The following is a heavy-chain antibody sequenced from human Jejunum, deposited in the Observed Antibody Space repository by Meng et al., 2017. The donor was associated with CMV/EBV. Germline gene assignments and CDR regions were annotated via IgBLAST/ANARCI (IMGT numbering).Heavy chain of an antibody. J-gene: IGHJ4*02. Sequence: VSGESMRSHYWTWIRQPPGKGLEWMGHVYYSESATYSPSLRNRVTISVDMSKNQFSLKLRSVTAADTAMYFCARGLGHASNNSHDYWGQGTLVTVSS. CDR1: GESMRSHY. D-gene: IGHD1-1*01. CDR3: ARGLGHASNNSHDY. V-gene: IGHV4-59*11. CDR2: VYYSESA.